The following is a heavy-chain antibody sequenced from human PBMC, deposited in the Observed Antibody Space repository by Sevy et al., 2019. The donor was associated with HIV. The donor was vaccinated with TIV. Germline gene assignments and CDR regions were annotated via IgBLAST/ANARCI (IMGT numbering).Heavy chain of an antibody. CDR1: GDTFTNNY. Sequence: ASVKVSYKASGDTFTNNYIHWVRQAPGQGLEWMGMVDPSAGNTTYAQKFQGRVTMPRDTSTSILYMELSSLRSEDTAVYYCVRADPDQHFDSWGQGTLVTVSS. CDR3: VRADPDQHFDS. J-gene: IGHJ4*02. V-gene: IGHV1-46*01. CDR2: VDPSAGNT.